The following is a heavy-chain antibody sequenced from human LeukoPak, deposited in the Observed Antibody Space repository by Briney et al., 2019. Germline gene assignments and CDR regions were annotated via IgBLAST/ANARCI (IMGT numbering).Heavy chain of an antibody. D-gene: IGHD4-17*01. CDR1: GFVFSSYW. CDR3: ARASDYGDYTNFDY. V-gene: IGHV3-74*01. Sequence: QPGGSLRLSCAASGFVFSSYWMHWVRQVPGRGLVWVSRIYTDGSSTSCADSVKGRFTISRDNAKNTLYLQMTSLRAEDTAGYYCARASDYGDYTNFDYWGQGTLVTVSS. CDR2: IYTDGSST. J-gene: IGHJ4*02.